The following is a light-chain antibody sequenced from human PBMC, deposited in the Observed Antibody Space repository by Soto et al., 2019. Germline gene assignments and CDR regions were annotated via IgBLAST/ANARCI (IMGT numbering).Light chain of an antibody. CDR1: QSVSSSY. CDR2: GAS. CDR3: QQYGRSLYS. J-gene: IGKJ2*03. Sequence: EIVLTQSPGTLSLSPGERATLSCRASQSVSSSYLAWYQLKPGRAPRLLIYGASSRATGIPDRFSGSGSGTDFTLNINRLEPEDFAVYYCQQYGRSLYSFGQGTKLEIK. V-gene: IGKV3-20*01.